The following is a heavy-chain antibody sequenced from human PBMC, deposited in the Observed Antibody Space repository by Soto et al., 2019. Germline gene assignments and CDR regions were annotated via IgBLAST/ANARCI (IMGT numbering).Heavy chain of an antibody. V-gene: IGHV4-4*02. CDR1: GGSINSSDW. J-gene: IGHJ2*01. Sequence: QVQLQESGPGLVKPSGTLSLTCAVSGGSINSSDWWSWVRQPPGKGLEWIGEIYHSGTTNYNPSLRSRVTISLDKSKTQVSLKLSSVTAADAAGYYCRSSTSISGLYGYLDLWGRGTLVTVSS. CDR2: IYHSGTT. D-gene: IGHD6-13*01. CDR3: RSSTSISGLYGYLDL.